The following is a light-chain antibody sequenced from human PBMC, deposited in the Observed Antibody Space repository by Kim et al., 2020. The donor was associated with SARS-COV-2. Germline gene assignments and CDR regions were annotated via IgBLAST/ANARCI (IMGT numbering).Light chain of an antibody. CDR1: SSYVGGYNY. J-gene: IGLJ1*01. V-gene: IGLV2-14*03. Sequence: GQSITIYCTGTSSYVGGYNYVSWYQKHPAKAPKLILYAVSTRPSWISYRFSGSKYGNTASLTISGLQAEDEADYYCSSYTASSTLVFGTGTKVTVL. CDR2: AVS. CDR3: SSYTASSTLV.